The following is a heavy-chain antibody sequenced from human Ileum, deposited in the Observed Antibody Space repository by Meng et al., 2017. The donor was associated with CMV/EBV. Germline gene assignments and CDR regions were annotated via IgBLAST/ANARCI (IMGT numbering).Heavy chain of an antibody. CDR1: GFTVSSNY. CDR3: ARGLARSLYYYYYGMDV. V-gene: IGHV3-53*01. J-gene: IGHJ6*02. CDR2: IYSGGST. D-gene: IGHD3-16*01. Sequence: GGSLRLSCAASGFTVSSNYMSWVRQAPGKGLEWVSVIYSGGSTYYADSVKGRFTISRDNSKNTLYLQMNSLRAEDTAVYYCARGLARSLYYYYYGMDVWGQGTTVTVSS.